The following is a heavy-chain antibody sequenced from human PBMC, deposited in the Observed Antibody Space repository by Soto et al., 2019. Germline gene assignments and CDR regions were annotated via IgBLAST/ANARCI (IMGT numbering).Heavy chain of an antibody. CDR2: IIPIFGTA. V-gene: IGHV1-69*06. D-gene: IGHD5-18*01. CDR3: ARTEDTAMVPPDYYGMDV. CDR1: GGTFSSYA. J-gene: IGHJ6*02. Sequence: QVQLVQSGAEVKKPGSSVKVSCKASGGTFSSYAISWVRQAPGQGLEWMGGIIPIFGTANYAQKFQGRVTITADKSTSTAYMELSSLRSEDTAVYYCARTEDTAMVPPDYYGMDVWGQGTTVTVSS.